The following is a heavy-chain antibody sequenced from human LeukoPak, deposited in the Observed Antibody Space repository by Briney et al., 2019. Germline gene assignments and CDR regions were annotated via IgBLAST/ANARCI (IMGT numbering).Heavy chain of an antibody. D-gene: IGHD2-15*01. CDR1: GGSFSGYY. J-gene: IGHJ6*03. CDR3: ARRVRYCSGGSCYYYYYYMDV. CDR2: INHSGST. V-gene: IGHV4-34*01. Sequence: KPSETLSLTCAVYGGSFSGYYWSWIRQPPGKGLEWIGEINHSGSTNYNPSLKSRVTISVDTSRNQFSLKLSSVTAADTAVYYCARRVRYCSGGSCYYYYYYMDVWGKGTTVTTSS.